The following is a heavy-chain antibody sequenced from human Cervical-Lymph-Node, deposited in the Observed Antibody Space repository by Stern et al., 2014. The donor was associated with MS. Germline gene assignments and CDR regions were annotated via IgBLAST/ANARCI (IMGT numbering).Heavy chain of an antibody. CDR3: ALGGFGHYFEY. CDR1: GGTFSSSD. J-gene: IGHJ4*02. CDR2: TFPIIGTA. Sequence: QLVQSGAEVQKPGSSVKVSCRASGGTFSSSDISWVRQAPGQGLEWMAGTFPIIGTANYVQKYQGRVTITADESTSTAYMELSSLRSEDTAIYYCALGGFGHYFEYWGQGTLVTVSS. V-gene: IGHV1-69*01. D-gene: IGHD3-10*01.